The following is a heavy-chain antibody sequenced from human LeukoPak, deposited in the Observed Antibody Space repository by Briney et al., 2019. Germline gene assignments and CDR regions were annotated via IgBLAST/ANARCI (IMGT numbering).Heavy chain of an antibody. Sequence: GGSLRLSCAASGFTFSSYGMHWVRQAPGKGLEWVTFIRFDGSHKYYADSVKGRFTISRDNSKNTLHLEMNSLRAEDTAVYYCARGLQSGTQRGYFDYWGQGTLVTVSS. CDR2: IRFDGSHK. CDR1: GFTFSSYG. V-gene: IGHV3-30*02. D-gene: IGHD3-10*01. J-gene: IGHJ4*02. CDR3: ARGLQSGTQRGYFDY.